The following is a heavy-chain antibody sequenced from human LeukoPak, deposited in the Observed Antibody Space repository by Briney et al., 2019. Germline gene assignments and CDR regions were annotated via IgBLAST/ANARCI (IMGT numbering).Heavy chain of an antibody. D-gene: IGHD3-9*01. CDR1: GFTFSSYA. CDR3: AKAQYYDILTGSPDDAFDI. CDR2: ISGSGGST. Sequence: GGSLRLSCAASGFTFSSYAMSWVRQAPGKGLEWVSAISGSGGSTYYADSVKGRFTISRDNSKNTLYLQMNSLRAEDTAVYYCAKAQYYDILTGSPDDAFDIWGQGTMVTVSS. J-gene: IGHJ3*02. V-gene: IGHV3-23*01.